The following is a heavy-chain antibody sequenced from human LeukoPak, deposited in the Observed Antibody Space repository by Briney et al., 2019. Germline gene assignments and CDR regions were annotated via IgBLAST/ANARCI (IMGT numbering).Heavy chain of an antibody. CDR1: GFTFSSYG. V-gene: IGHV3-30*03. D-gene: IGHD3-10*01. CDR2: ISYDGSNT. CDR3: ARTLMEQVVRGGFDY. J-gene: IGHJ4*02. Sequence: GRSLRLSCAASGFTFSSYGMHWVRQAPGKGLEWVAVISYDGSNTYYADSVKGRFTISRDNSKNTLYLQMNSLRAGDTAVYYCARTLMEQVVRGGFDYWGQGTQVTVSS.